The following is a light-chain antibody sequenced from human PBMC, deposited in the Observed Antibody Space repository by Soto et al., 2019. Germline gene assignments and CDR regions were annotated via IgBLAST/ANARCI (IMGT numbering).Light chain of an antibody. V-gene: IGKV3-15*01. CDR3: QQYKDWPTT. Sequence: EIVITQSPVTLSLSPGEKATLSCRASQHIRTDLAWYQQRPGQAPRLLVYGASTRATGIPARFSGSGAGTDFTLTITSLQSEDFGVYFCQQYKDWPTTFGQGTKVDIK. CDR1: QHIRTD. CDR2: GAS. J-gene: IGKJ1*01.